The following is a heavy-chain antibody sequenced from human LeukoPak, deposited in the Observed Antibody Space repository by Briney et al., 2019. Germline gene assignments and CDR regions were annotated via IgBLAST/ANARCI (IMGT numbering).Heavy chain of an antibody. D-gene: IGHD3-10*01. CDR3: ARAGDSDTYYCPFQH. CDR2: IYHSGST. J-gene: IGHJ1*01. V-gene: IGHV4-30-2*01. Sequence: PSQTLSLTCTVSGGSISSGGYYWSWIRQPPGKGLEWIGYIYHSGSTYYNPSLKSRVTISVDRSKNQFSLKLSSVTAADTAVYYCARAGDSDTYYCPFQHWARAPWSPSPQ. CDR1: GGSISSGGYY.